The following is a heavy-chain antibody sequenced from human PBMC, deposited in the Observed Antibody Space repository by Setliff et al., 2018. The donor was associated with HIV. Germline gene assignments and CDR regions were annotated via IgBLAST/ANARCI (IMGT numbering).Heavy chain of an antibody. CDR2: IIHSGST. V-gene: IGHV4-34*01. CDR1: SGSFSGYF. CDR3: ARGDYHDSTGYEGLDS. D-gene: IGHD3-22*01. Sequence: SETLSLTCAVYSGSFSGYFWSWIRQPPGKGLEWIGEIIHSGSTNYNPSLKSRITISVNTSKNQFSLNLSSVTAADTAVYYCARGDYHDSTGYEGLDSWGQGTLVTVS. J-gene: IGHJ4*02.